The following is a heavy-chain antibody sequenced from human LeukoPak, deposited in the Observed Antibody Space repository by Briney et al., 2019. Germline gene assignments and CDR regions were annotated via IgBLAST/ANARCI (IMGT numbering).Heavy chain of an antibody. V-gene: IGHV3-30*04. CDR2: ISYDGSNK. Sequence: GGSLRLSCAASGFTFSSYVMHWVRQAPGKGLEWVAVISYDGSNKYYADSVKGRFTISRDNSKNTLYLQMNSLRAEDTAVYYCAELGITMIGGVWGKGTTVTISS. CDR1: GFTFSSYV. J-gene: IGHJ6*04. CDR3: AELGITMIGGV. D-gene: IGHD3-10*02.